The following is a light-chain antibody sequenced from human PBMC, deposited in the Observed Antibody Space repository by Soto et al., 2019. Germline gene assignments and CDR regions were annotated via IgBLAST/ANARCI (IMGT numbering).Light chain of an antibody. J-gene: IGLJ1*01. CDR2: DVS. CDR3: CSYAGSFYV. CDR1: SSDVGGYNY. V-gene: IGLV2-11*01. Sequence: QSVLAQPRSVSGSPGQSVTISCTGTSSDVGGYNYVSWYQQHPGKAPKLMIYDVSERPSGVPDRFSGSKSGNTASLTISGLQAEDEADYYCCSYAGSFYVSGTGTKVTAL.